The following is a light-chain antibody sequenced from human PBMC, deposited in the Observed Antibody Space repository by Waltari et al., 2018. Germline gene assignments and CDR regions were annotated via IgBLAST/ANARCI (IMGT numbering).Light chain of an antibody. CDR2: EVT. J-gene: IGLJ1*01. Sequence: QSALTQPPSASGSPGQSVTIPCTGTSSDVGGYNYVPWYQQLPGKAPKLMISEVTKRPSGVPDRFSGSKSGNTASLTVSVLQTEDEADYYCSSYAGSINPYVFGSGTRVTVL. CDR3: SSYAGSINPYV. CDR1: SSDVGGYNY. V-gene: IGLV2-8*01.